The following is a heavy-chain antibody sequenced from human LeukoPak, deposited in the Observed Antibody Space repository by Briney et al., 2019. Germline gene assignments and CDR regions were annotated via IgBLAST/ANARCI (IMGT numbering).Heavy chain of an antibody. V-gene: IGHV3-23*01. Sequence: GGSLRLSCVASGVTLSNYAMSWARQAPGKGLEWVSGISSSGSGGSTYYADSVRGRFTISRDNSKNTLYLQMNSLRAEDTAVYYCAKERAWLVNYWGQGTLVTVSS. D-gene: IGHD6-19*01. CDR2: ISSSGSGGST. J-gene: IGHJ4*02. CDR3: AKERAWLVNY. CDR1: GVTLSNYA.